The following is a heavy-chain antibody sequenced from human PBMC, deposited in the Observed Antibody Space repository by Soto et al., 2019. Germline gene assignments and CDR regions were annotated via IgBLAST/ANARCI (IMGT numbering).Heavy chain of an antibody. V-gene: IGHV4-28*05. J-gene: IGHJ4*02. D-gene: IGHD3-9*01. CDR2: ISYSGSM. Sequence: SETLSLTCAVSGSSISSTNWWGWIRQPPGKGLEWIGYISYSGSMYYNPSLKSRVTMSVDASKNQFSLDLSSVTAVDTASYYCTRVHTTGPVIPDYWGQGTPVTVSS. CDR3: TRVHTTGPVIPDY. CDR1: GSSISSTNW.